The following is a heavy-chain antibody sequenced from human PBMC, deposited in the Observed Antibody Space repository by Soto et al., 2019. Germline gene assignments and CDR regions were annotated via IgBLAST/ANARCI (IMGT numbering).Heavy chain of an antibody. CDR1: GFTFSTYG. Sequence: QVQLVESGGGVVQPGRSLRLSCAASGFTFSTYGMHWVRQAPGKGLEWVAVISYDGNNKYYADSVKGRFTIARDNSKNTLFLQMDSRRAEDTAVYYCAKDHLPATVTTPGYWGQGTLVTVSS. V-gene: IGHV3-30*18. CDR3: AKDHLPATVTTPGY. D-gene: IGHD4-17*01. CDR2: ISYDGNNK. J-gene: IGHJ4*02.